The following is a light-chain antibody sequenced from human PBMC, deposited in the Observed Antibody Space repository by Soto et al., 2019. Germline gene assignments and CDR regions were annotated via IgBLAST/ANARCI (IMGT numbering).Light chain of an antibody. CDR3: MQTLESRS. J-gene: IGKJ1*01. CDR1: RSLLKANGYTY. CDR2: LGY. V-gene: IGKV2-28*01. Sequence: DIVMTQSPLSLTVTPGEPASISCGSSRSLLKANGYTYFHWFLQKPGQSPQLLIYLGYTRAPGVPDRFSGTGSGTHFTLEISRVEADDVGVYYCMQTLESRSSGQGTKLEIK.